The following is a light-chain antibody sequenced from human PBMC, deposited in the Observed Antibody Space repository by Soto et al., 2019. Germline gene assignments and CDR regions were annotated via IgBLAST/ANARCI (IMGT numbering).Light chain of an antibody. CDR1: QSVPRSY. Sequence: EFVLTQSPGTLSLSPGERATLSCRASQSVPRSYLAWYQQKPGQAPRLLIYGKSSRATGIQDRFSGSGSGTDFTLTISRLEPEDFAVFYCKQYGSSITFGQGTRLEIK. CDR3: KQYGSSIT. V-gene: IGKV3-20*01. J-gene: IGKJ5*01. CDR2: GKS.